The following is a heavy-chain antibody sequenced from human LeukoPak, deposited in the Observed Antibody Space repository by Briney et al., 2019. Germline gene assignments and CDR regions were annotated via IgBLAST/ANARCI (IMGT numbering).Heavy chain of an antibody. V-gene: IGHV3-66*01. CDR2: LYSDGST. D-gene: IGHD3-22*01. Sequence: PGGSLRLSCAASGFTVSSKYVSWVRQAPGKGLEWVSILYSDGSTYYADSVEGRFTISRDNSKNTLYFQMNSLRVEDTAVYYCAKSERLTMIGGWAPTFDYWGQGTLVTVSS. CDR3: AKSERLTMIGGWAPTFDY. CDR1: GFTVSSKY. J-gene: IGHJ4*02.